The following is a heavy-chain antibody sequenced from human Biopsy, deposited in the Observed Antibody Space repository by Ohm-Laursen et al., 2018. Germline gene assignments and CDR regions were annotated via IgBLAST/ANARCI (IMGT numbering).Heavy chain of an antibody. CDR1: GGTFINYA. CDR2: IVPMFGTA. J-gene: IGHJ4*02. CDR3: ARGPHSGSHSCFDY. Sequence: VKISCKASGGTFINYAISWVRQAPGQGLEWMGGIVPMFGTANYAQMFQGRVTISADESTSTSYMELSSLTTEDTAIYYCARGPHSGSHSCFDYWGRGTLVTVSS. V-gene: IGHV1-69*13. D-gene: IGHD1-26*01.